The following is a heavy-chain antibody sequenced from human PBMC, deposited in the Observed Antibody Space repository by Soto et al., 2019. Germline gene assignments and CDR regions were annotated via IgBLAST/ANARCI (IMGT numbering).Heavy chain of an antibody. CDR2: IYYSGST. J-gene: IGHJ5*02. V-gene: IGHV4-31*03. CDR1: GGSISSGGYY. CDR3: ARAPTGYPPVQFDP. D-gene: IGHD3-9*01. Sequence: SETLSLTCTVSGGSISSGGYYWSWIRQHPGKGLEWIGYIYYSGSTYYNPSLKSRVTISVDTSKNQFSLKLSSVTAADTAVYYCARAPTGYPPVQFDPWGQGTLVTVSS.